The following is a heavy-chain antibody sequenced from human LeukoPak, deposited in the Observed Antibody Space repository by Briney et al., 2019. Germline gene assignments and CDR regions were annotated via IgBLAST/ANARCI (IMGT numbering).Heavy chain of an antibody. V-gene: IGHV4-59*01. CDR1: GGSISSYY. Sequence: SETLSLTCTVSGGSISSYYWSWIRQPPGKGLEWIGYIYYSGSTNYNPSLKSRVTISVDTSKNQFSLKLSSVTAADTAVYYCARDPPHYYGMDVWGQGTTATVSS. CDR2: IYYSGST. CDR3: ARDPPHYYGMDV. J-gene: IGHJ6*02.